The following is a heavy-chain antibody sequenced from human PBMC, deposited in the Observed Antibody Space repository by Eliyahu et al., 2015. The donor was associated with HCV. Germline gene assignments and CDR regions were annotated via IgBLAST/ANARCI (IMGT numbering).Heavy chain of an antibody. CDR3: AKDGLIVVVTAPLAGHFDY. D-gene: IGHD2-21*02. V-gene: IGHV3-23*01. CDR2: ISGSGGST. CDR1: FSSYA. Sequence: FSSYAMSWVRQAPGKGLEWVSAISGSGGSTYYADSVKGRFTISRDNSKNTLYLQMNSLRAEDTAVYYCAKDGLIVVVTAPLAGHFDYWGQGTLVTVSS. J-gene: IGHJ4*02.